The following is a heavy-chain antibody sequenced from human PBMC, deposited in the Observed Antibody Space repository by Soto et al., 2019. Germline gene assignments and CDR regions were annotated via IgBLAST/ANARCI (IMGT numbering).Heavy chain of an antibody. V-gene: IGHV4-34*01. Sequence: QVQLQQWGAGLLKPSETLSLTCAVYGGSFSVYYWSWIRQPPGKGLEWIGEINHSGSTNYNPSLKSRVTISVDTSNNQFSLKLSYVTAADTAVYYCERGSIAAAGRGLWFDPMGQGTLVTVSS. D-gene: IGHD6-13*01. CDR3: ERGSIAAAGRGLWFDP. J-gene: IGHJ5*02. CDR1: GGSFSVYY. CDR2: INHSGST.